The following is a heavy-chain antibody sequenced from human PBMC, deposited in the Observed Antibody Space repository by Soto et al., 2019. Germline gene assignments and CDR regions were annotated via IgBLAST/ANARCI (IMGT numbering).Heavy chain of an antibody. D-gene: IGHD3-3*01. CDR2: ISPDGGST. Sequence: QVQLVQSGAEVKKPGASVKVSCKASGYAFTDHYIHWVRQAPGQGLEWMGIISPDGGSTRYSQKFQARITMTRDTSTSTVYMELSSLRSDDTAVYYCARAPRGGVIIVITSAQIDYWGQGTLVTVSS. CDR1: GYAFTDHY. J-gene: IGHJ4*02. CDR3: ARAPRGGVIIVITSAQIDY. V-gene: IGHV1-46*01.